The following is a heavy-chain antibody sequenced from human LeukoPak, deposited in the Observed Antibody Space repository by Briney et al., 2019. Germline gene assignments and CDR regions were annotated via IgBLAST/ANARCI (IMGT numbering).Heavy chain of an antibody. CDR1: GGSFSGYY. D-gene: IGHD6-19*01. V-gene: IGHV4-34*01. J-gene: IGHJ4*02. Sequence: SETLSLTCAVYGGSFSGYYWSWIRQPPGKGLEWIGEINHSGSTNYNPSLKSRVAISVDTSKNQFSLKLSSVTAADTAVYYCARGQTNSSGWYYFDYWGQGTLVTVSP. CDR3: ARGQTNSSGWYYFDY. CDR2: INHSGST.